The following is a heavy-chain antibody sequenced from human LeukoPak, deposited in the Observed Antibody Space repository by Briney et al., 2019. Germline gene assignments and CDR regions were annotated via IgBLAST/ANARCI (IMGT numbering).Heavy chain of an antibody. V-gene: IGHV1-46*01. Sequence: ASVKVSCKASGYTFTSYYMHWVRQAPGQGLEWMGIINPSGGSTSYAQKFQGRVTITRDTSTSTVYMELSSLRSEDTAVYYCARELGVVVPAAIKRGFDPWGQGTLVTVSS. CDR3: ARELGVVVPAAIKRGFDP. CDR2: INPSGGST. D-gene: IGHD2-2*01. CDR1: GYTFTSYY. J-gene: IGHJ5*02.